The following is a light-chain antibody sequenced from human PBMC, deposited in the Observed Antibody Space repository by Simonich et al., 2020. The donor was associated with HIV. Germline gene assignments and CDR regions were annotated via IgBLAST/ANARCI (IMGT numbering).Light chain of an antibody. CDR2: AAS. J-gene: IGKJ1*01. CDR1: QGISNS. V-gene: IGKV1-NL1*01. CDR3: QQFYSTPQT. Sequence: DIQMTQSPSSLSASVGDRVTVTCRASQGISNSLAWYQPKPGKAPKLLLYAASRLESGVPSRFSGSGSGTDYTLTISSLQPEDFATYYCQQFYSTPQTFGQGTKVEIK.